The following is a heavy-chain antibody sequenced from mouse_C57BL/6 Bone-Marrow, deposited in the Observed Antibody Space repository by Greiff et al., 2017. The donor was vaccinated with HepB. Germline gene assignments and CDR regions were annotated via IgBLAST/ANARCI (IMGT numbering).Heavy chain of an antibody. J-gene: IGHJ2*01. CDR2: INPSNGGT. Sequence: QVQLQQPGTELVKPGASVKLSCKASGYTFTSCWMHWVKQRPGQGLEWIGNINPSNGGTNYNEKFKSKATLTVDKSSSTAYMQLSSLTSEDSAVYYCARSGYSKGDFDYWGQGTTLTVSS. V-gene: IGHV1-53*01. CDR3: ARSGYSKGDFDY. D-gene: IGHD2-5*01. CDR1: GYTFTSCW.